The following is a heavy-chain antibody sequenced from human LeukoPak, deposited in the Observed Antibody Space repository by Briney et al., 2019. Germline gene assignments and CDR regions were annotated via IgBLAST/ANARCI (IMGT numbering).Heavy chain of an antibody. Sequence: GPCLSLVCAAAAFTFSILGTGWVSHAAGEGRGWVAVVSDEESKSYYADTVKGRFPISRDNSKNTLYLKTNSLRAGDTAVYYCAKDGSTVTLHADYWGQGTRVTVSS. CDR1: AFTFSILG. CDR2: VSDEESKS. CDR3: AKDGSTVTLHADY. D-gene: IGHD4-17*01. J-gene: IGHJ4*02. V-gene: IGHV3-30*18.